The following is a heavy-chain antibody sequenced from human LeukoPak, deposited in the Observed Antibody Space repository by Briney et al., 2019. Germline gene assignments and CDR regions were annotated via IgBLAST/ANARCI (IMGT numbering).Heavy chain of an antibody. CDR1: GFTVSSNY. J-gene: IGHJ6*02. CDR2: IYSGGST. D-gene: IGHD3-10*01. CDR3: AKDNLVRGVYYYYGMDV. Sequence: PGGSLRLSCAASGFTVSSNYMSWVRQAPGKGLEWVSVIYSGGSTYYADSVKGRFTISRDNSKNTLYLQMNSLRAEDTAVYYCAKDNLVRGVYYYYGMDVWGQGTTVTVSS. V-gene: IGHV3-66*01.